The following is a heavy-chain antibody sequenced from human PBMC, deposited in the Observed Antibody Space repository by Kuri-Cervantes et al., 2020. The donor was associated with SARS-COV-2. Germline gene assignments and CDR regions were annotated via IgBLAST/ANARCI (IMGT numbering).Heavy chain of an antibody. J-gene: IGHJ2*01. D-gene: IGHD3-3*01. CDR3: ARPLTFGSGYFTHWYFDL. V-gene: IGHV4-39*01. CDR1: GGSISRSGYY. Sequence: SETLSLTCTVSGGSISRSGYYWGWIREPPGKGLVWIGSIYYSGSTYYNPSLKSRVTISVDTSKNQSSRKLSSVTAADTAVYYCARPLTFGSGYFTHWYFDLWGRGALVTVSS. CDR2: IYYSGST.